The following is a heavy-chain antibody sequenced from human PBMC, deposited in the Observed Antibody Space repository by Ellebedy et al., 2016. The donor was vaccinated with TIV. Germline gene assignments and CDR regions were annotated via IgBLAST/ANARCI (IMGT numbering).Heavy chain of an antibody. J-gene: IGHJ2*01. CDR1: GFTLTNYW. D-gene: IGHD4-17*01. Sequence: GESLKISCTASGFTLTNYWMTWVRQAPGKGLEWVANINEDGTKKHYVDSVRGRFTISRDYAGNSLFLQMNSLGAEDTAVYYCARAIYGASYLWGRGTLVTVSS. V-gene: IGHV3-7*01. CDR3: ARAIYGASYL. CDR2: INEDGTKK.